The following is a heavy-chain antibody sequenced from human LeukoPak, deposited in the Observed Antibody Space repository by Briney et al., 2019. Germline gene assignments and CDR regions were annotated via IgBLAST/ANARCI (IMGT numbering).Heavy chain of an antibody. V-gene: IGHV4-59*08. J-gene: IGHJ4*02. CDR3: ARHQGPLLGAPYDY. CDR1: GGSISSYY. CDR2: IYYSGST. D-gene: IGHD1-26*01. Sequence: PSETLSLTCTVSGGSISSYYWSWIRQPPGKGLKWIGYIYYSGSTNYNPSLKSRVTISVDTSKNQFSLKLSSVTAADTAVYYCARHQGPLLGAPYDYWGQGTLVTVSS.